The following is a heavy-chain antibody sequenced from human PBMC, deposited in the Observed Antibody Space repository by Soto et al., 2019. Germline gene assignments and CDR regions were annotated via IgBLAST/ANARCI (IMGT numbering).Heavy chain of an antibody. CDR2: ISSSSSYI. CDR3: ARDXYDFWSGYYRNYYGMDV. J-gene: IGHJ6*02. V-gene: IGHV3-21*01. Sequence: PGGSLRLSCAASGFTFSSYSMNWVRQAPGKGLEWVSSISSSSSYIYYADSVKGRFTISRDNAKNSLYLQMNSLRAEDTAVYYCARDXYDFWSGYYRNYYGMDVWGQGTTVTVSS. CDR1: GFTFSSYS. D-gene: IGHD3-3*01.